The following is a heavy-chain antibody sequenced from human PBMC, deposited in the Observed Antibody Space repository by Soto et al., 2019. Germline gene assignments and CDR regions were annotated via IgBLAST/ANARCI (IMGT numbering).Heavy chain of an antibody. CDR3: AKGMTYIDAFDI. V-gene: IGHV3-53*01. Sequence: QLVESGGGLIQPGGSLRLSCALSGFTVSPSYMIWVRQAPGKALEWVSVIYAGGSTYYPDSVKGRFTLSRDNSKTTLYLQMDSLRTEDTAVYYCAKGMTYIDAFDIWGQGTMVTGSS. J-gene: IGHJ3*02. D-gene: IGHD2-21*02. CDR1: GFTVSPSY. CDR2: IYAGGST.